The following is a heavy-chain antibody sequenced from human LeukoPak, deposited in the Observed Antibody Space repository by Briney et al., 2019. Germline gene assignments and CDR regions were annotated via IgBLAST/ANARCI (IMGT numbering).Heavy chain of an antibody. D-gene: IGHD5-18*01. J-gene: IGHJ4*02. Sequence: GGSLRPSCAASGFTFSSYEMNWVRQAPGKGLEWVSYIRSSGDTIYYADSVKGRFTISRDNAKNSLYLQMSSLRVEDTAVYYCARDPRGITALVDYFDYWGQGTLVTVSS. V-gene: IGHV3-48*03. CDR1: GFTFSSYE. CDR3: ARDPRGITALVDYFDY. CDR2: IRSSGDTI.